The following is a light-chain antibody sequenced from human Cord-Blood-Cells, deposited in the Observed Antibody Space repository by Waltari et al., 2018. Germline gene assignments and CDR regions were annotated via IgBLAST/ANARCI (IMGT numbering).Light chain of an antibody. V-gene: IGLV3-21*01. CDR1: NIGSKS. CDR2: YDS. J-gene: IGLJ1*01. CDR3: V. Sequence: SYVLTQPPSVSVAPGKTARITCGGNNIGSKSVHWYQQKPGQAPVLVIYYDSDRPSGIPERFSGSNSGNTATLTISRVEAGDSSSDHYVFGTGTKVTVL.